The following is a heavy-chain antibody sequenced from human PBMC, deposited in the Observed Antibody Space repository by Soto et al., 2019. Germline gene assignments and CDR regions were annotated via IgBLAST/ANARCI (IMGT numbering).Heavy chain of an antibody. Sequence: LRLSCAASGFTLSSYGMHWVRQAPGKGLQWVAVIWYDGSKKYYADSVKGRFTISRDNSKNTLYLQMNSLRAEDTAVYYCARHAGRSEAGSSPYAFDIWGQGTMVTVSS. J-gene: IGHJ3*02. D-gene: IGHD1-26*01. CDR3: ARHAGRSEAGSSPYAFDI. V-gene: IGHV3-33*01. CDR2: IWYDGSKK. CDR1: GFTLSSYG.